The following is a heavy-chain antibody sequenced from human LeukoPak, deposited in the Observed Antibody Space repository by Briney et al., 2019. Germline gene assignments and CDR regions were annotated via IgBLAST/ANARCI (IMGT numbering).Heavy chain of an antibody. CDR2: LKEDGNEK. Sequence: PGGSLRLSCAASGFTFSSYWMTWVRQAPGKGLEWVANLKEDGNEKYYVDSVKGRFTISRDNAKNSLYLQMNSLRAEDTAVYYCARPLDVYYYMDVWGKGTTVTASS. V-gene: IGHV3-7*01. CDR1: GFTFSSYW. CDR3: ARPLDVYYYMDV. D-gene: IGHD1-1*01. J-gene: IGHJ6*03.